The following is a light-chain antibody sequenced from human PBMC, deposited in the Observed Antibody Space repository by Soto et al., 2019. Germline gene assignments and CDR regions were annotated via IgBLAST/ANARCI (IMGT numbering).Light chain of an antibody. V-gene: IGKV1-12*01. J-gene: IGKJ1*01. CDR3: QQSSSLPWT. CDR2: STS. Sequence: DIPMTQSPSSVSASVGDRVTISCRASHDISSWLAWYQQKPGKAPKLLIYSTSSVHIGVPSRFSGSGSGTDFTLTIASLQPEDFATYYCQQSSSLPWTFGQGTKVEIK. CDR1: HDISSW.